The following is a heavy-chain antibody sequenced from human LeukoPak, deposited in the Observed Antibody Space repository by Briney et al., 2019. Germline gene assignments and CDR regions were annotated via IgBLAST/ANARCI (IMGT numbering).Heavy chain of an antibody. J-gene: IGHJ1*01. D-gene: IGHD2-8*01. CDR3: AGLGVMVLVYQSES. CDR1: GGSFSGYY. Sequence: SETLSLTCAVYGGSFSGYYWSWIRQPPGKGLEWIGEINHSGSTNYNPSLKSRVTISVDASKNQFSLKLSSVTAADSAVYYCAGLGVMVLVYQSESWGQGTPVTVSS. V-gene: IGHV4-34*01. CDR2: INHSGST.